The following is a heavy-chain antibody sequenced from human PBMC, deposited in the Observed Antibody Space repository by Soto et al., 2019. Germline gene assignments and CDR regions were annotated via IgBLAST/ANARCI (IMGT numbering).Heavy chain of an antibody. D-gene: IGHD3-3*01. CDR1: GGSISSYY. CDR2: IYYSGST. J-gene: IGHJ6*04. CDR3: ARLAYYDFWSGYSVDV. V-gene: IGHV4-59*08. Sequence: SETLSLTCTVSGGSISSYYWSWIRQPPGKGLEWIGYIYYSGSTNYNPSLKSRVTISVDTSKNQFSLKLSSVTAADTAVYYCARLAYYDFWSGYSVDVWGKGTTVTVSS.